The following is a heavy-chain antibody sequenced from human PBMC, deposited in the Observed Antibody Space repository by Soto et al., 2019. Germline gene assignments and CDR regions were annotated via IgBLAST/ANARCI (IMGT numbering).Heavy chain of an antibody. CDR3: ARGGQDFWSGPFDY. Sequence: NPSETLSLTCTVSAGSISNYFCNWIRQPAGKGLEWIGRIDNSGSTNYNPSLRSRVTMSSDTSRNQFSLKLNSVTAADTAAYYCARGGQDFWSGPFDYWGQGALVTVSS. J-gene: IGHJ4*02. D-gene: IGHD3-3*01. CDR2: IDNSGST. V-gene: IGHV4-4*07. CDR1: AGSISNYF.